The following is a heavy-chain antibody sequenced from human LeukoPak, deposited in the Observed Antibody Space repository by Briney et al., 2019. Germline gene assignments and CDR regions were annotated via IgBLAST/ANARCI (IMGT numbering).Heavy chain of an antibody. CDR2: IYDTGST. CDR3: ARDRGVAVAGKWGYFEY. Sequence: GGSLRLSCAASGFTVSSNYMSWVRQAPGKGLEWVSVIYDTGSTYYADSVKGRFTISRDNSKNTLYLQMNSLRAEDTAVDYCARDRGVAVAGKWGYFEYWGQGTLVAVSS. D-gene: IGHD6-19*01. CDR1: GFTVSSNY. V-gene: IGHV3-66*01. J-gene: IGHJ4*02.